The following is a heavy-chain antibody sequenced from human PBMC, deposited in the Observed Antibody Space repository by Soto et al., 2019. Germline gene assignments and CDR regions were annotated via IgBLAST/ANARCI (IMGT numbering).Heavy chain of an antibody. CDR3: ARDLMIAAPPGYYYGMDV. J-gene: IGHJ6*02. Sequence: TLSLTCTVSGFSISSGGYYWIWIRQHPGKGLEWIGYIYYSGSTYYNPSLKSRVTISVDTSKNQFSLKLSSVTAADTAVYYCARDLMIAAPPGYYYGMDVWGQGTTVTVSS. D-gene: IGHD2-15*01. CDR1: GFSISSGGYY. CDR2: IYYSGST. V-gene: IGHV4-31*03.